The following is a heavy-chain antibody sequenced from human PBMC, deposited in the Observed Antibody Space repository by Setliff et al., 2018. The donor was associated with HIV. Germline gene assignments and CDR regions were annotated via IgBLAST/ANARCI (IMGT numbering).Heavy chain of an antibody. CDR2: IVVGSGKT. D-gene: IGHD3-22*01. CDR3: AADRGDYFELDYPYYHYMDV. V-gene: IGHV1-58*01. CDR1: GFTFSGSV. J-gene: IGHJ6*03. Sequence: SVKVSCKASGFTFSGSVVQWVRQARGQRLEWIGRIVVGSGKTDYAQKFQNRVTITRGMSTSTAYMELSSLRSEDTAVYYCAADRGDYFELDYPYYHYMDVWGKGTTVTAP.